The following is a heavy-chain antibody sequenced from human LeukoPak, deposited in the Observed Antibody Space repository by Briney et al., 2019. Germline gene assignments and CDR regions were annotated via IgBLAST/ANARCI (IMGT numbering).Heavy chain of an antibody. Sequence: GGSLRLSWAASGFTFTDYYMSWIRQAAGKWLEWVSYIISMGSTIYSAALVKGRLTISRDNAKNSLYLQMNSLRAEDTAVYYCARAPQAGDFWSGYFPAGFDYWGQGTLVTVSS. V-gene: IGHV3-11*01. CDR2: IISMGSTI. D-gene: IGHD3-3*01. CDR3: ARAPQAGDFWSGYFPAGFDY. CDR1: GFTFTDYY. J-gene: IGHJ4*02.